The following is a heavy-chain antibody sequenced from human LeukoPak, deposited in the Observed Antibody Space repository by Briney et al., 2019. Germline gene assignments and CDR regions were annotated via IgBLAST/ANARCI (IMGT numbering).Heavy chain of an antibody. V-gene: IGHV1-2*02. CDR1: GYTFTSYG. CDR3: ARGGDMDV. Sequence: GASVKVSCKASGYTFTSYGISWVRQAPGQGLEWMGWINPNSGGTNYAQNFQGRVTVTRDTSISTAYMELSSLRSDDTAVYHCARGGDMDVWGKGTTVTVSS. D-gene: IGHD3-10*01. CDR2: INPNSGGT. J-gene: IGHJ6*03.